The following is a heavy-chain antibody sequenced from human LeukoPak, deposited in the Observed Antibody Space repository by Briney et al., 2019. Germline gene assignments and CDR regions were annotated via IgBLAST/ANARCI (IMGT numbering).Heavy chain of an antibody. D-gene: IGHD2-21*02. Sequence: GGSLRLSCAASGFTFSDYYMSWIRQAPGKGLEWVSYISSSGSTIYYADSVKGRFTISRDNAKNSLYLQMNSLRDEDTAVYYCARDIVVVTAGIYYYYGMDVWGQGTTVTVSS. V-gene: IGHV3-11*04. CDR2: ISSSGSTI. CDR3: ARDIVVVTAGIYYYYGMDV. J-gene: IGHJ6*02. CDR1: GFTFSDYY.